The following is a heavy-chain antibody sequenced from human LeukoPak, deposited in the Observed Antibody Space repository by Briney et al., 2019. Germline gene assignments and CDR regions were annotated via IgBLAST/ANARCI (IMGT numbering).Heavy chain of an antibody. D-gene: IGHD6-13*01. CDR3: ERNSLSSSWYEVFGY. CDR1: GYSISSGYY. J-gene: IGHJ4*02. V-gene: IGHV4-38-2*01. CDR2: MFYSGST. Sequence: PETLSLTCAVSGYSISSGYYWGWIRPPPGKGLEWVGSMFYSGSTYYSPSLKSRVTISCDTSKNHFSLKVSSVTAADTALYYFERNSLSSSWYEVFGYWGQGTLVTVSS.